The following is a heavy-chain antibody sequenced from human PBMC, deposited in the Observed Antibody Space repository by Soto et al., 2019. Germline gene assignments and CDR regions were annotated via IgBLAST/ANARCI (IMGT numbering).Heavy chain of an antibody. Sequence: QVQLQESGPGLVKPSGTLSLTCAVSGGSISSSNWWSWVRQPPGKGLEWIGEIYHSGSTNYNPSRKSLVTRSVDKSKNQFSLKLSSVTAADTAVYYSARVVGGYYYGIDVWGQGTTVTVSS. CDR3: ARVVGGYYYGIDV. CDR2: IYHSGST. J-gene: IGHJ6*02. D-gene: IGHD2-2*01. V-gene: IGHV4-4*02. CDR1: GGSISSSNW.